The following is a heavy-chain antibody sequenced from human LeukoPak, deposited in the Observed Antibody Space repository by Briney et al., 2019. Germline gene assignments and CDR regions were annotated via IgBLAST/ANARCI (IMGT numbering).Heavy chain of an antibody. CDR2: SRNKANSYTT. CDR1: GFTFSDHY. Sequence: GGSLRLSCAASGFTFSDHYMDWVRQAPGKGLEWVGRSRNKANSYTTEYAASVKGRFTISRDDSKNSLYLQMNSLKTEDTAVYYCARDLGRSGAFEIWGQGTMVTVSS. CDR3: ARDLGRSGAFEI. V-gene: IGHV3-72*01. J-gene: IGHJ3*02. D-gene: IGHD3-10*01.